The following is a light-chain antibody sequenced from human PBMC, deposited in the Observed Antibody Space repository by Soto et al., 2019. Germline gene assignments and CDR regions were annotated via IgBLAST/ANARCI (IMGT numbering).Light chain of an antibody. CDR2: SAA. J-gene: IGKJ4*02. CDR3: QQATSFPLT. CDR1: QPIDNW. Sequence: DIQMTQSPSSVSASVGDRVTITCRASQPIDNWLAWYQQKPGTAPKLLIYSAASLQSGVSSRFSGSGSGTHFSLTISSLQPEDSATYYCQQATSFPLTFGGGTKVEIK. V-gene: IGKV1-12*01.